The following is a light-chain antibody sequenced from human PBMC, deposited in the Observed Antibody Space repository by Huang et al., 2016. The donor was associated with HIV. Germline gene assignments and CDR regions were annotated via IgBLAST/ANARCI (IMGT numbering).Light chain of an antibody. CDR1: QSLLHSNGYYS. CDR2: LGS. J-gene: IGKJ2*01. V-gene: IGKV2-28*01. CDR3: MQALQTPPT. Sequence: DIVMTQSPLSLAVTPGEPASISCRSSQSLLHSNGYYSVDWYLQKPGLSPQLLIYLGSNRASGVPDRFSGSGSGTDVTLKISRVEAEDVGVYYCMQALQTPPTFGQGTKLEIK.